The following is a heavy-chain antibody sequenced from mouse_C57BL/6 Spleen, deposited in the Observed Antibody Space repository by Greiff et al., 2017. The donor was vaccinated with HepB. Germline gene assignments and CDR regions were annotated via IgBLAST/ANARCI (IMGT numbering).Heavy chain of an antibody. CDR2: IRSKSNNYAT. CDR1: GFSFNTYA. J-gene: IGHJ1*03. Sequence: EVMLVESGGGLVQPKGSLKLSCAASGFSFNTYAMNWVRQAPGKGLDWVARIRSKSNNYATYYADSVKDRFTISRDDSESMLYLQMNNLKTEDTAMYYCVRQDDYVYFDVWGTGTTVTVSS. V-gene: IGHV10-1*01. D-gene: IGHD2-4*01. CDR3: VRQDDYVYFDV.